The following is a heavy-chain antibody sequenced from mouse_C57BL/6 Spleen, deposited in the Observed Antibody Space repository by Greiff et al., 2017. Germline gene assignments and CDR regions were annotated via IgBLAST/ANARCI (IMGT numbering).Heavy chain of an antibody. D-gene: IGHD2-5*01. CDR2: IDPSASYT. V-gene: IGHV1-50*01. Sequence: QVQLQQPGAELVKPGASVKLSCKASGYTFTSYWMQWVKQRPGQGLEWIGEIDPSASYTNYNQKFKGKATLTVDTSSSTAYMQLSSLTSEDSAVYYCARGDYSNYDYAMDYWGQGTSVTVSS. CDR3: ARGDYSNYDYAMDY. J-gene: IGHJ4*01. CDR1: GYTFTSYW.